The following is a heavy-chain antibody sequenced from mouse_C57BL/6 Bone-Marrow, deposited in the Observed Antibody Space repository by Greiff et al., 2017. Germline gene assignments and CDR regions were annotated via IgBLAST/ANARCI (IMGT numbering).Heavy chain of an antibody. J-gene: IGHJ2*01. D-gene: IGHD1-1*01. Sequence: SGPELVRPGASVTLSCKASGYTFTDYEMHWVKQTPVQGLEWIGAIYPETGSTAYNQKFKGKAILTADKYSSTAYMELRSLTSEYSAVYCCTRDTAVVAYYFGYWGQGKTLTVSS. CDR2: IYPETGST. CDR1: GYTFTDYE. CDR3: TRDTAVVAYYFGY. V-gene: IGHV1-15*01.